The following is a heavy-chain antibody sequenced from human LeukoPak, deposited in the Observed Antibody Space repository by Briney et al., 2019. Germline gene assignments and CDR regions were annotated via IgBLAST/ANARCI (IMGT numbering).Heavy chain of an antibody. CDR3: ARPPGEVDV. V-gene: IGHV3-7*01. D-gene: IGHD3-10*01. CDR1: GGSFSGYY. Sequence: ETLSLNCAVYGGSFSGYYWSWLRQPPGKGLEWVANIKQDGSEKYYVDSVKGRFTVSRDNAKNSLYLQMNSLRAEDTAVYYCARPPGEVDVWGKGTTVTVSS. CDR2: IKQDGSEK. J-gene: IGHJ6*04.